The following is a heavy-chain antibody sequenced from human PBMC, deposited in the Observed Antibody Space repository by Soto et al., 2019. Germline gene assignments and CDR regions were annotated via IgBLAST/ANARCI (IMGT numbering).Heavy chain of an antibody. CDR1: GFTFSSYS. V-gene: IGHV3-21*01. D-gene: IGHD4-17*01. CDR3: ARDLSYGDETRKIDY. Sequence: EVQLVESGGGLVKPGGSLRLSCAASGFTFSSYSMNWVRQAPGKGLEWVSSISSSSSYIYYADSVKGRFTISRDNAKNSLYLQMNSLRAEDTAVYYCARDLSYGDETRKIDYWRQGTLVTVSS. J-gene: IGHJ4*02. CDR2: ISSSSSYI.